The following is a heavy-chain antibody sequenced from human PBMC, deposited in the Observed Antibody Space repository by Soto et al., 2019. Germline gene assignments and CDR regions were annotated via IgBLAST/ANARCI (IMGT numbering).Heavy chain of an antibody. CDR3: TREGDGSGFFSDF. V-gene: IGHV3-48*01. CDR1: GFTFSEYN. J-gene: IGHJ4*02. Sequence: GGSLRLSCVASGFTFSEYNMNWVRQAPGKGLEWVSFISGRSNTIYYADSVKGRFTISRDNAKNSLYLLMNSLRAEDTAVYYCTREGDGSGFFSDFWGQGALVTVSS. D-gene: IGHD3-22*01. CDR2: ISGRSNTI.